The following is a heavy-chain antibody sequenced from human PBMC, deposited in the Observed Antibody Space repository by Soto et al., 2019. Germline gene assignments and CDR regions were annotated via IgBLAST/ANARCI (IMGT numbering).Heavy chain of an antibody. CDR3: ARVEMATHLPAGYFDL. D-gene: IGHD5-12*01. Sequence: QVQLQESGPGLVKPSQTLSLTCTVSGGSISSGDYYWSWIRQPPGKGLEWIGYIYYSGSTYYNPSLKSRVTISVDTSKNQFSLKLSSVTAADTAVYYCARVEMATHLPAGYFDLWGRGTLVTVSS. J-gene: IGHJ2*01. CDR2: IYYSGST. CDR1: GGSISSGDYY. V-gene: IGHV4-30-4*01.